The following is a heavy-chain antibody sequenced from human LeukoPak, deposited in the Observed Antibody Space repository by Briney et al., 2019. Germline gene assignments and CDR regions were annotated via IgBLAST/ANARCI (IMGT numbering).Heavy chain of an antibody. CDR2: ISSSSSTI. D-gene: IGHD6-13*01. J-gene: IGHJ5*02. V-gene: IGHV3-48*01. CDR1: GFTFSSYN. CDR3: ARETSGSSSWYSGPHGPDQTGFDP. Sequence: GGSLRLSCAASGFTFSSYNMNWVRQAPGKGLEWVSYISSSSSTIYYADSVKGRFTISRDNAKNSLYLQMNSLRAEDTAVYYCARETSGSSSWYSGPHGPDQTGFDPWGQGTLVTVSS.